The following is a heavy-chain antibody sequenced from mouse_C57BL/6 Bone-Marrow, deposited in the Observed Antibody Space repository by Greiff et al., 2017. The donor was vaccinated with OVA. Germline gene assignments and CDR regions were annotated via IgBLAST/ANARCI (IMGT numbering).Heavy chain of an antibody. Sequence: QVQLQQPGTELVKPWASVKLSCKASGYTFTSYWMHWVKQRPGQGLEWIGNINPSNGGTNYNEKFKSKATLTVDKSSSTAYMQFSSLTSEDSAVYYCARYGEGLTTVVADYWGQGTTLTVSS. D-gene: IGHD1-1*01. CDR2: INPSNGGT. V-gene: IGHV1-53*01. CDR3: ARYGEGLTTVVADY. J-gene: IGHJ2*01. CDR1: GYTFTSYW.